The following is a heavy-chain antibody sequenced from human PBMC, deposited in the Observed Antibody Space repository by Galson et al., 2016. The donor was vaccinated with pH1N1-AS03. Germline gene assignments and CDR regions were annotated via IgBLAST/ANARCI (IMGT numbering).Heavy chain of an antibody. CDR2: ISSSSSYT. Sequence: SLRLSCAASGFTFSDYYMSWIRQAPGKGLEWISYISSSSSYTNYADSVKGRFTISRDSAKNSLYLQMNSLRAEDTAVYYCARTLAASGYYFDSWGQGTLATVSS. CDR1: GFTFSDYY. V-gene: IGHV3-11*06. D-gene: IGHD6-25*01. CDR3: ARTLAASGYYFDS. J-gene: IGHJ4*02.